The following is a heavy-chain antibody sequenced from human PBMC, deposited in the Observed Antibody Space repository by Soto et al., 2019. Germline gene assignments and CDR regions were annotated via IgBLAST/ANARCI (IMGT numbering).Heavy chain of an antibody. V-gene: IGHV4-34*01. CDR2: INHSGST. J-gene: IGHJ6*02. CDR1: GGSFSAYH. Sequence: SETLSLTCAVYGGSFSAYHWNWIRQPPGKGLEWIGEINHSGSTKYNPSLKSRVTISVDTSKNQFSLKLSSVTAADTAVYYCARGMGAENTFYYYFGMDVWGQGTTFTVPS. CDR3: ARGMGAENTFYYYFGMDV. D-gene: IGHD3-16*01.